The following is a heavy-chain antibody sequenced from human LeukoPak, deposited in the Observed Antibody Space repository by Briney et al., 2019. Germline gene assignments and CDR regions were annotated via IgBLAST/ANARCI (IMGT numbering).Heavy chain of an antibody. J-gene: IGHJ5*02. CDR3: ARVSAPPDYGDYVSENWFDP. CDR1: GYTFTSYG. Sequence: GASVKVSCKASGYTFTSYGINWVRQTPGQGLEWMGWISAYNKRNYAQKFQGRVTMTTDTSTSTAYMELRNLRSDDTAVYYCARVSAPPDYGDYVSENWFDPWGQGTLVTVSS. CDR2: ISAYNKR. D-gene: IGHD4-17*01. V-gene: IGHV1-18*01.